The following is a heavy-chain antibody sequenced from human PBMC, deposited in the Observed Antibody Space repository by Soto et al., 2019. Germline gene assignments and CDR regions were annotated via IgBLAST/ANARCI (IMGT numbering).Heavy chain of an antibody. Sequence: GGSLRLSCAASGFTFSNAWMNWVRQAPGKGLEWVGRIKTNTDGGTTDYAAPVKGRFTISRDDSKNTLYLQMNSLKTEDTAVYYCSTLSYGSGNYYSLLYNWFDPWGQGTLVTVSS. CDR2: IKTNTDGGTT. CDR3: STLSYGSGNYYSLLYNWFDP. V-gene: IGHV3-15*07. D-gene: IGHD3-10*01. CDR1: GFTFSNAW. J-gene: IGHJ5*02.